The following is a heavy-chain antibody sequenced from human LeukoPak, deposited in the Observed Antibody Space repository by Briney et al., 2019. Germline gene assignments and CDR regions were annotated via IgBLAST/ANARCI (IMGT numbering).Heavy chain of an antibody. CDR3: AKGGSRSSHDAFDI. V-gene: IGHV3-30*18. Sequence: LSLTCTVSGGSISSYYWSWIRQPPGKGLEWVAGISSAGSNQYHADSVKGRFTISRDNSKNTLYLQMNSLRSEDTAVYYCAKGGSRSSHDAFDIWGQGTMVTVSS. CDR2: ISSAGSNQ. J-gene: IGHJ3*02. D-gene: IGHD6-19*01. CDR1: GGSISSYY.